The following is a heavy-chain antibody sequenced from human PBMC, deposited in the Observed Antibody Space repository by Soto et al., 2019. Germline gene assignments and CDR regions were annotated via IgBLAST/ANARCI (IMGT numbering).Heavy chain of an antibody. V-gene: IGHV1-46*01. J-gene: IGHJ4*02. CDR2: INPSGGST. D-gene: IGHD4-17*01. CDR3: ARVGTGDYVYDY. Sequence: ASVKVSCKSSGDTFTSYYMHWVRQAPGQGLEWMGIINPSGGSTSYAQKFQGRVTMTRDTSTSTVYMELSSLRSEDTAVYYCARVGTGDYVYDYWGQGTLVTVSS. CDR1: GDTFTSYY.